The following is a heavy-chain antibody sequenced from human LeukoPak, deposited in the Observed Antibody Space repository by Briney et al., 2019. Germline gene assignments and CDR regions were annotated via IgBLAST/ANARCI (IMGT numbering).Heavy chain of an antibody. Sequence: GSLRLSCVASGFTFSSYAMSWVRQAPGKGLEWVSTISGSGGSTYYADSVKGRFTISRDNSKNTRYLQMNSLRAEDTAVYYCAKYYVAARPPFDYWGQGTLVTVSS. D-gene: IGHD6-6*01. J-gene: IGHJ4*02. V-gene: IGHV3-23*01. CDR3: AKYYVAARPPFDY. CDR2: ISGSGGST. CDR1: GFTFSSYA.